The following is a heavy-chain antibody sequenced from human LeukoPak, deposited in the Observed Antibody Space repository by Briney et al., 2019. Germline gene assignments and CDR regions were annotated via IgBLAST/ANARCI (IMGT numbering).Heavy chain of an antibody. Sequence: SQTLSLTCAISGDSVSSNSAAWIWIRQSPSRGLEWLGRTYYRSQWYSDYGISVRGRITINPDTSKNRFYLQLKSVTPEDTAVYYCAGYGSAWYVDSWGQGTLVTVFS. J-gene: IGHJ4*02. CDR1: GDSVSSNSAA. CDR2: TYYRSQWYS. CDR3: AGYGSAWYVDS. V-gene: IGHV6-1*01. D-gene: IGHD6-19*01.